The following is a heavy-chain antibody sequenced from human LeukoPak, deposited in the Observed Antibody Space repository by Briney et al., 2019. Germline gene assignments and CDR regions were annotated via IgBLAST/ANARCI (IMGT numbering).Heavy chain of an antibody. CDR3: ATRPVPYYYYYYGMDV. V-gene: IGHV3-23*01. Sequence: GGSLRLSCAASGFTFSSYAMSWVRQAPGKGLEWVSAISGSGGSTYYADSVKGRFTISRDNSKNTLYLQMNSLRAEDTAVYYCATRPVPYYYYYYGMDVWGQGTTVTVSS. CDR1: GFTFSSYA. CDR2: ISGSGGST. J-gene: IGHJ6*02.